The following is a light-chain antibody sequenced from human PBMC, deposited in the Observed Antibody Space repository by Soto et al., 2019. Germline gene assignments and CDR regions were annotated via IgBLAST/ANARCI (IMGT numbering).Light chain of an antibody. CDR1: QSVSSNY. J-gene: IGKJ2*01. Sequence: ENVLTQSPGTLSLSPGERATLSCRASQSVSSNYLAWYQLKLGQAPRLLIYGASSRATGIPDRFSGSESGTDFTLTISRLEPEDFAVYYCQQYGSSPDTFGQGTKLEIK. V-gene: IGKV3-20*01. CDR2: GAS. CDR3: QQYGSSPDT.